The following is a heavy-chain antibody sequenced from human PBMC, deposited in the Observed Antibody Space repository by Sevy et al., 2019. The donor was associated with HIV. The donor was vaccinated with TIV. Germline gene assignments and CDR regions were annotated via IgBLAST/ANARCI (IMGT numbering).Heavy chain of an antibody. V-gene: IGHV3-23*01. Sequence: GGSLRLSCAASGFTFSSYAMSWVRQAPGKGLEWVSAISGSGGSTYYADSVKGRFTISRDNSKNTLYLQMNSLRAEDRAVYYGVKEAPRGWFGVCLGDYWGQGTLVTVSS. CDR2: ISGSGGST. CDR3: VKEAPRGWFGVCLGDY. CDR1: GFTFSSYA. D-gene: IGHD3-10*01. J-gene: IGHJ4*02.